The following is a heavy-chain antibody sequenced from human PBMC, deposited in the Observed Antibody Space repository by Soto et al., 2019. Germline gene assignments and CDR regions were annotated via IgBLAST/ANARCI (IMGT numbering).Heavy chain of an antibody. CDR3: ARIRGPYCSSTSCYVCWFDP. J-gene: IGHJ5*02. Sequence: SETLSLTCTVSGGSISSSTYYWGWMRQPPGKGLEWIGEIYHSGSTNYNPPLKSRVTISVDKSKNQFSLMLSSVTAADTAVYYCARIRGPYCSSTSCYVCWFDPWGQGTLVTVSS. CDR2: IYHSGST. D-gene: IGHD2-2*01. CDR1: GGSISSSTYY. V-gene: IGHV4-39*07.